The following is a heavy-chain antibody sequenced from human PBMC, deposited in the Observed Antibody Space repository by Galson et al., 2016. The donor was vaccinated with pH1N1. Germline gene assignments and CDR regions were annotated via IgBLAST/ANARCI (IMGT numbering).Heavy chain of an antibody. CDR3: ARGRRSTVTNNYFDY. CDR1: GSSISSGGYY. Sequence: TLSLTCTVSGSSISSGGYYWSWIRQHPGKGLEWIGYIYYSGSTYYNPSLESRITISVDTSKNQFSLKLSSVTAADTAVYYCARGRRSTVTNNYFDYWGQGTLVTVSS. CDR2: IYYSGST. V-gene: IGHV4-31*03. J-gene: IGHJ4*02. D-gene: IGHD4-17*01.